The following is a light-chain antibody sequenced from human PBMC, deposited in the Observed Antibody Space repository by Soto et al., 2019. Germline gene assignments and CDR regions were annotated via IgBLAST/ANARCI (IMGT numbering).Light chain of an antibody. J-gene: IGKJ1*01. Sequence: EILMTQSPATLSVSPGERATLSCRASQSVGSNLAWYQQKPGQAPRLLIYGASTRATGIPARFSGSGSGTKFTLTISSLQSEDFAIYFCQQYNNWPPDRTFGQGTKVEIK. CDR2: GAS. CDR1: QSVGSN. V-gene: IGKV3-15*01. CDR3: QQYNNWPPDRT.